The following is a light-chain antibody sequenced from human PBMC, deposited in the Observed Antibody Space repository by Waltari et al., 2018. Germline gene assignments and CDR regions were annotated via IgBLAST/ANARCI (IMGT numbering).Light chain of an antibody. V-gene: IGLV2-8*01. CDR3: SSYAGSYYFIS. J-gene: IGLJ2*01. CDR2: EVS. Sequence: QSALTQPPSASGSPGQSVTISCTGTGSDIGTSKYVPWYQQHPGKAPTLILYEVSRRPSGVPDRFSGSRFGDTASLTVSGLQADDEAEYYCSSYAGSYYFISFGGGTKLTVL. CDR1: GSDIGTSKY.